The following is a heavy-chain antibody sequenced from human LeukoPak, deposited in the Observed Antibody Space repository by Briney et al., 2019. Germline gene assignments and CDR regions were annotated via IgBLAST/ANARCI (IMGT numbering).Heavy chain of an antibody. Sequence: PSETLSLTCAVYGGAFSGYYWSWIRQPPGKGLEWIGGINHSGSTNYNPSLKSRVTISVDTSKTQFSLKLSSVTAADTAVYYCASLYKRITMVRGVVPHDYWGQGTLVTVSS. CDR3: ASLYKRITMVRGVVPHDY. CDR1: GGAFSGYY. V-gene: IGHV4-34*01. CDR2: INHSGST. D-gene: IGHD3-10*01. J-gene: IGHJ4*02.